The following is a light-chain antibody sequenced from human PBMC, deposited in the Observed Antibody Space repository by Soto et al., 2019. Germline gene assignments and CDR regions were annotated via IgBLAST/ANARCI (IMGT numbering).Light chain of an antibody. J-gene: IGKJ5*01. CDR3: QQYGGSPIT. Sequence: ETVLTQSPGTLSLSPGERATLSCRASQSVSSSYLDCYQQKPGQAPRLLIYGASSRATGIPDRFSGSGSGTGSTLTISRLEPEDLAVYYCQQYGGSPITFGQGTRLEIK. V-gene: IGKV3-20*01. CDR1: QSVSSSY. CDR2: GAS.